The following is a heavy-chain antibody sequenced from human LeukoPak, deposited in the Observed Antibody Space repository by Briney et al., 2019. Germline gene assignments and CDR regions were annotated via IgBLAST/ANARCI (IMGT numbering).Heavy chain of an antibody. V-gene: IGHV3-7*01. Sequence: GGSLRLSCAASGFIFSTNWMSWFRQAPGKELEWVAHIKPDGSETYYVDSVKGRFTISRDNAKNSLYLQMYSLRADDTAVYYCATAVSVAGDSWGQGTLVTVSS. J-gene: IGHJ5*01. CDR2: IKPDGSET. CDR1: GFIFSTNW. D-gene: IGHD6-19*01. CDR3: ATAVSVAGDS.